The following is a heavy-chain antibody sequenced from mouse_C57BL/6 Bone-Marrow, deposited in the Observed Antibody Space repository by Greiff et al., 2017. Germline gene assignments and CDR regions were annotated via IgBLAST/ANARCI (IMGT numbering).Heavy chain of an antibody. CDR1: GFTFSSYT. CDR3: ARHGGIRPPWFAY. J-gene: IGHJ3*01. Sequence: EVKLMESGGGLVKPGGSLKLSCAASGFTFSSYTMSWVRQTPEKRLEWVATISGGGGNTYYPDSVKGRFTISRDNAKNTLYLQMSSLRSEDTALYYCARHGGIRPPWFAYWGQGTLVTVSA. D-gene: IGHD2-12*01. V-gene: IGHV5-9*01. CDR2: ISGGGGNT.